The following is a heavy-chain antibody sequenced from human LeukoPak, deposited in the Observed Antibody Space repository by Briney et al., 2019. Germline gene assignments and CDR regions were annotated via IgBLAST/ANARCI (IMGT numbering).Heavy chain of an antibody. V-gene: IGHV4-39*01. Sequence: SETLSLTCTVSGGSISSSSYYWGWIRQPPGKGRVWIGSIYYSGSTYSNSSLKRRITISVDTSKNQFSLKLSSVTAADTAVYYCARQLGYCSSTSCYADKVDYWGQRTLVTVSS. CDR3: ARQLGYCSSTSCYADKVDY. J-gene: IGHJ4*02. CDR2: IYYSGST. D-gene: IGHD2-2*01. CDR1: GGSISSSSYY.